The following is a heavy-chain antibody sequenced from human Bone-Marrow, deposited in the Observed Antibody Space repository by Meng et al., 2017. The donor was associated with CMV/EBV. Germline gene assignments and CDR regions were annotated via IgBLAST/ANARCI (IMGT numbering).Heavy chain of an antibody. Sequence: ASVKVSCKASGYTFTGYYMHWVRQAPGQGLEWMGWINPNSGGTNYEQKFQGRVTMTRDTSISTAYMELSRLRSDDTAVYYCARAYDYEDYYYYGMDVWGQGTTVTGYS. V-gene: IGHV1-2*02. CDR2: INPNSGGT. CDR1: GYTFTGYY. CDR3: ARAYDYEDYYYYGMDV. D-gene: IGHD5-12*01. J-gene: IGHJ6*01.